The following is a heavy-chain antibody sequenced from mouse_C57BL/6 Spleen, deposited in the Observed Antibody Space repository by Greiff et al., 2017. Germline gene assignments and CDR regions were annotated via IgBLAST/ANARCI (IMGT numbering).Heavy chain of an antibody. CDR3: ARVGKAFDY. J-gene: IGHJ2*01. CDR1: GFTFSDYY. V-gene: IGHV5-16*01. Sequence: EVKLVESEGGLVQPGSSMKLSCTASGFTFSDYYMAWVRQVPEKGLEWVANINYDGSSTYYLDSLKSRFIISRDNAKNILYLQMSSLKSEDTATYYCARVGKAFDYWGQGTTLTVSS. CDR2: INYDGSST. D-gene: IGHD4-1*01.